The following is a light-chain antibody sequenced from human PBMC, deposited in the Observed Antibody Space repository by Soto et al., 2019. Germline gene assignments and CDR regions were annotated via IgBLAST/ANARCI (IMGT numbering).Light chain of an antibody. Sequence: EIVLTQSPGTLSLSPGERATLSCRASQSVSSSYLAWYQQKPGQAPRLLIYDASSRATGIPDRFSGSGSGTDFTLAISRLEPEDFAVYYCQQYGSSPPYTFDQGTKLEIK. CDR2: DAS. J-gene: IGKJ2*01. CDR3: QQYGSSPPYT. CDR1: QSVSSSY. V-gene: IGKV3-20*01.